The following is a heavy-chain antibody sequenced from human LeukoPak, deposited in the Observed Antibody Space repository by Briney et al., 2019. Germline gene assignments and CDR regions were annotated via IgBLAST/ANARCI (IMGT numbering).Heavy chain of an antibody. CDR3: ARDRGDIVVVVAATLLTGAFDI. Sequence: GRSPRLSCAASGFTFSSYAMHWVRQAPGKGLEWVAVISYDGSNKYYADSVKGRFTISRDNSKNTLYLQMNSLRAEDTAVYYCARDRGDIVVVVAATLLTGAFDIWGQGTMVTVSS. CDR1: GFTFSSYA. D-gene: IGHD2-15*01. V-gene: IGHV3-30*04. CDR2: ISYDGSNK. J-gene: IGHJ3*02.